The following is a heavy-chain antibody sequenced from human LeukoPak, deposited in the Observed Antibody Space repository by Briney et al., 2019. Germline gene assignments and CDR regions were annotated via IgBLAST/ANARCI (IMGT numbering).Heavy chain of an antibody. D-gene: IGHD4-17*01. CDR2: ISRSSRHL. CDR3: ERDFDTVTTAYLQL. CDR1: GFTFSSYS. J-gene: IGHJ1*01. Sequence: PGGSLRLSCAASGFTFSSYSMNWVRQAPGKGLEWVSSISRSSRHLYYADSVKGRFTISRDDAKNSVYLQMNSLRADETAVYYCERDFDTVTTAYLQLSGQGTLVTVSS. V-gene: IGHV3-21*01.